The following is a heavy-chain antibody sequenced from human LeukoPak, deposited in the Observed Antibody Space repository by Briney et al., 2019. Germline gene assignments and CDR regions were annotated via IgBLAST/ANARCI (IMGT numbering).Heavy chain of an antibody. J-gene: IGHJ4*02. CDR3: ARRNAESGYFDY. CDR2: IYTSGST. Sequence: SETLSLTCTVSGGSISSYYWSWIRQPPGKGLEWIGYIYTSGSTNYNPSLKSRVTISVDTSKNQFSLKLSSVTAADTAVYYCARRNAESGYFDYWGQGTLVTVSS. CDR1: GGSISSYY. V-gene: IGHV4-4*09. D-gene: IGHD1-14*01.